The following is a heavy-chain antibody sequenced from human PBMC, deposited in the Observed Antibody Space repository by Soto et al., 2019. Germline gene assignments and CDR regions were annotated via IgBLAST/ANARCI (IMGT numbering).Heavy chain of an antibody. CDR1: GGTFSSYA. V-gene: IGHV1-69*13. D-gene: IGHD3-22*01. CDR2: IIPIFGTA. CDR3: ARDYYDSSGQNPPDAFDI. J-gene: IGHJ3*02. Sequence: SVKVSCKASGGTFSSYAISWVRQAPGQGLEWMGGIIPIFGTANYAQKFQGRVTITADESTSTAYMELSSLRSEDTAVYYCARDYYDSSGQNPPDAFDIWGQGTMVTVSS.